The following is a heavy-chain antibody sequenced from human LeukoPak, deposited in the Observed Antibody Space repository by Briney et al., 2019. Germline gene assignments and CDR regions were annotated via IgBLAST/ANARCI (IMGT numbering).Heavy chain of an antibody. CDR2: IDPSDSYT. CDR3: VMPYIAAAGPTYYYYYGMDV. V-gene: IGHV5-10-1*01. Sequence: GESLKISCKGSGYSFTSYWISWVRQMPGKGLEWMGRIDPSDSYTNYSPSFQGHVTISADKSISTAYLQWSSLKASDTAMYYCVMPYIAAAGPTYYYYYGMDVWGQGTTVTVSS. CDR1: GYSFTSYW. D-gene: IGHD6-13*01. J-gene: IGHJ6*02.